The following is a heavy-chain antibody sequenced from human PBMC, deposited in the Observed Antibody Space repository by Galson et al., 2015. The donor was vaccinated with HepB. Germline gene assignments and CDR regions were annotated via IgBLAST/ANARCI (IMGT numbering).Heavy chain of an antibody. D-gene: IGHD3-10*01. CDR3: ARDYTMVRGVHETRFDY. J-gene: IGHJ4*02. Sequence: SLRLSCAASGFTFSSYSMNWVRQAPGKGLEWVSSISSSSSYIYYADSVKGRFTISRDNSKNTLYLQMNSLRAEDTAVYYCARDYTMVRGVHETRFDYWGQGTLVTVSS. CDR2: ISSSSSYI. V-gene: IGHV3-21*01. CDR1: GFTFSSYS.